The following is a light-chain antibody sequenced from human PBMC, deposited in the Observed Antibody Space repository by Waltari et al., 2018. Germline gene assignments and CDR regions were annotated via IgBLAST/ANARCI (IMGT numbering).Light chain of an antibody. CDR3: QQYGSSLYI. J-gene: IGKJ2*01. CDR2: AAS. Sequence: EIVLTQSPGTLSLSPGERVTLSCRASQSVSSSYLAWYQQKPGQAPRRLIYAASTRAPGIPYRFRGSESGTDFTLTISRLEPEDFAVYYCQQYGSSLYIFGQGTKLEIK. CDR1: QSVSSSY. V-gene: IGKV3-20*01.